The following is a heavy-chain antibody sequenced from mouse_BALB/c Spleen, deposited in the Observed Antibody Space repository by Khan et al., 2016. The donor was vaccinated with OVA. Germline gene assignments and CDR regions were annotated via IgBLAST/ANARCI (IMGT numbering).Heavy chain of an antibody. D-gene: IGHD1-1*01. J-gene: IGHJ3*01. CDR2: ISSGGSYT. CDR3: TRLAYYYNSEGFAY. Sequence: EVELVESGGDLVKPGGSLKLSCAASGFTFSTYGMSWVRQTPDKRLEWVAGISSGGSYTYYPDSLKGRFTISRDNAKNTLHLQMSSLRSEDTAMYYCTRLAYYYNSEGFAYWGQGTLVTVSA. V-gene: IGHV5-6*01. CDR1: GFTFSTYG.